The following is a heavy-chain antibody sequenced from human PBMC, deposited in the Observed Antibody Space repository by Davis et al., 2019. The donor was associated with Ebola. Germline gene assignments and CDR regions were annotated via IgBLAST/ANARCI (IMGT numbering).Heavy chain of an antibody. D-gene: IGHD3-10*01. CDR1: GFTFSSYW. CDR3: ARDLGYGSGSYIDY. CDR2: INSDGSST. Sequence: GESLKISCAASGFTFSSYWMHWVRQAPGKGLVWVSRINSDGSSTSYADSVKGRFTISRDNAKNMLYLQMSSLRAEDTAVYYCARDLGYGSGSYIDYWGQGTLVTVSS. J-gene: IGHJ4*02. V-gene: IGHV3-74*01.